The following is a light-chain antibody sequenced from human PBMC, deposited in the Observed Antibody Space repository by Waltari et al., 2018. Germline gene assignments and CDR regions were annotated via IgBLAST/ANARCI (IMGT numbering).Light chain of an antibody. V-gene: IGKV3-15*01. Sequence: TVVTQSPATLSMSPVERATLSCRTSQSIGRSLAWYQQRPGQAPRLLIYRASTRATRIPDRFSGSGSETEFTRTISSLQSEDSAVYYCQQYNKGPPGTFGQGTKVEI. CDR1: QSIGRS. CDR3: QQYNKGPPGT. CDR2: RAS. J-gene: IGKJ1*01.